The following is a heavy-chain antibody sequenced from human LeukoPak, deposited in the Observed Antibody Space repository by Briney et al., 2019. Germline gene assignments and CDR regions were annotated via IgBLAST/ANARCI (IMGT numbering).Heavy chain of an antibody. V-gene: IGHV3-53*01. CDR3: ARVLAYYDFGFADY. CDR1: GFTVSSNY. CDR2: IYSGGST. J-gene: IGHJ4*02. D-gene: IGHD3-3*01. Sequence: GGSLRLSCAASGFTVSSNYMSWVRQAPGKGLEWVSIIYSGGSTFYADSVKGRFTISRDNSKNTLYLQMNSLRAEDTAVYYCARVLAYYDFGFADYWGQGTLVTVSS.